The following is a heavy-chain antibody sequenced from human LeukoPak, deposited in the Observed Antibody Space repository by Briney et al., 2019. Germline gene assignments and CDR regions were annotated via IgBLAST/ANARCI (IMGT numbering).Heavy chain of an antibody. Sequence: GGSLRLSCAASGFTFSSYSMNWVRQAPGKGLEWVSYISSSSSTIYYADSVKGRFTISRDSAENSLYLQMNSLRVEDTAVYYCARSQSLVAAMTDWGQGTLVTVSS. D-gene: IGHD1-26*01. CDR2: ISSSSSTI. CDR3: ARSQSLVAAMTD. J-gene: IGHJ4*02. V-gene: IGHV3-48*04. CDR1: GFTFSSYS.